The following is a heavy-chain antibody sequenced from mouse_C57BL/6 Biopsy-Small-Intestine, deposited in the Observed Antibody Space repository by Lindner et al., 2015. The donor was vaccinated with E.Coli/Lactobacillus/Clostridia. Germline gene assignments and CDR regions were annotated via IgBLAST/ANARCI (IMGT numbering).Heavy chain of an antibody. D-gene: IGHD2-3*01. J-gene: IGHJ4*01. CDR3: AIYDGYYYYAMDY. Sequence: VQLQESGPELVKPGASVKISCKASGYSFTGYYMNWVKQSPEQSLEWIGEINPSTGGTTYNQKFKAKATLTVDKSSSTAYMQLKSLTSEDSAVYYCAIYDGYYYYAMDYWGQGTSVTVSS. V-gene: IGHV1-42*01. CDR1: GYSFTGYY. CDR2: INPSTGGT.